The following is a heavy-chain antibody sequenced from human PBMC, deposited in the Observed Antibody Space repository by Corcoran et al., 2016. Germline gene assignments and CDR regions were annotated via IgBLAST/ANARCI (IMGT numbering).Heavy chain of an antibody. CDR3: ARAGPNRYYLYGMDV. V-gene: IGHV3-74*01. Sequence: EVQLVESGGGLVQSGGSLRLSCAASGFTFSMYWMHWVRQAPGKGLVWVSRINTDGTTTSYADSVGGRFTISRDNAALYLQMNSLRAEDTAVYYCARAGPNRYYLYGMDVWGQGTPVTVSS. J-gene: IGHJ6*02. CDR2: INTDGTTT. CDR1: GFTFSMYW.